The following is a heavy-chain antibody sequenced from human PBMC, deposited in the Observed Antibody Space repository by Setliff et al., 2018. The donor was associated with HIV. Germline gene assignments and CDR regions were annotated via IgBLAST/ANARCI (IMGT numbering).Heavy chain of an antibody. V-gene: IGHV4-34*01. CDR3: ASRENPSGGYPKGWFDL. CDR2: INHSGST. D-gene: IGHD2-15*01. CDR1: GGSLSGHY. Sequence: SETLSLTCAVYGGSLSGHYWTWIRQPPGKGLEWIGEINHSGSTSYSPSLKSRVTISVDTSKNQFSLKVRSVTAVDTAVYYCASRENPSGGYPKGWFDLWSQGSLVTV. J-gene: IGHJ5*02.